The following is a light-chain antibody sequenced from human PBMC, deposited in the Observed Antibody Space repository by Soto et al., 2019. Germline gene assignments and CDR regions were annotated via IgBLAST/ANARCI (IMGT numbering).Light chain of an antibody. J-gene: IGKJ5*01. CDR1: QNINNY. CDR2: DAS. CDR3: QQYENLHT. V-gene: IGKV1-33*01. Sequence: IHMTHSLSSLSASLAFTVTITFQASQNINNYLNWYQQKPGRAPKLLIYDASNLEAGVPSRFRGSGSGTDFTFTISRLQTEDIATYYCQQYENLHTFGQGTRLEI.